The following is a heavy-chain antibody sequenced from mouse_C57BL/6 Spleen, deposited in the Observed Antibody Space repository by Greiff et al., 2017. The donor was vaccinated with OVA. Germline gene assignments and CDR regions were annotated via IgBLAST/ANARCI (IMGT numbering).Heavy chain of an antibody. J-gene: IGHJ4*01. CDR3: TRPTGGSAMDY. Sequence: VQLQQSGAELVRPGASVTLSCKASGYTFTDYEMHWVKQTPVHGLEWIGAIDPETGGTAYNQKFKGKAILTADKSSSTAYMELRSLTSEDSAVYYCTRPTGGSAMDYWGQGTSVTVSS. CDR1: GYTFTDYE. D-gene: IGHD3-2*02. V-gene: IGHV1-15*01. CDR2: IDPETGGT.